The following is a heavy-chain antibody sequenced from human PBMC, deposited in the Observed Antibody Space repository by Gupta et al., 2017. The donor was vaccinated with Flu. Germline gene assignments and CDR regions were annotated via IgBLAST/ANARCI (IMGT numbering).Heavy chain of an antibody. Sequence: QVQLQQWGAGLLKPSETLSLTCAVYGGSFSGYYWSWIRQPPGKGLEWIGEINHSGSTNYNPSLKSRVTISVDTSKNQFSLKLSSVTAADTAVYYCASCFRGVVPAAEGLGWFDPWGQGTLVTVSS. CDR3: ASCFRGVVPAAEGLGWFDP. V-gene: IGHV4-34*01. CDR2: INHSGST. D-gene: IGHD2-2*01. J-gene: IGHJ5*02. CDR1: GGSFSGYY.